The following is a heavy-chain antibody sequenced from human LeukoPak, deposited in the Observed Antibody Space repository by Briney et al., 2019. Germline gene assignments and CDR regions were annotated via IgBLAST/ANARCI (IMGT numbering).Heavy chain of an antibody. D-gene: IGHD1-26*01. CDR3: ARIVGATWYYFDY. V-gene: IGHV4-38-2*01. CDR1: GYPVRSGYH. J-gene: IGHJ4*02. CDR2: IYYGGTT. Sequence: RPSETLSLTCAVSGYPVRSGYHWGWIRQPPGKGLEWIGSIYYGGTTYYNPSLKSRVTISVDTSKNQFSLKLSSVTAADTAVYYCARIVGATWYYFDYWGQGTLVTVSS.